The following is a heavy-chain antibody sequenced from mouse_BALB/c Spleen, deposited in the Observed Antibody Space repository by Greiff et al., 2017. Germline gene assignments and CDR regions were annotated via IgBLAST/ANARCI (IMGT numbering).Heavy chain of an antibody. CDR3: TRYGNYDAMDY. D-gene: IGHD2-1*01. Sequence: EVHLVESGGGLVQPGGSMKLSCVASGFTFSNYWMNWVRQSPEKGLEWVAEIRLKSNNYATHYAESVKGRFTISRDDSKSSVYLQMNNLRAEDTGIYYCTRYGNYDAMDYWGQGTSVTVSS. V-gene: IGHV6-6*02. CDR2: IRLKSNNYAT. CDR1: GFTFSNYW. J-gene: IGHJ4*01.